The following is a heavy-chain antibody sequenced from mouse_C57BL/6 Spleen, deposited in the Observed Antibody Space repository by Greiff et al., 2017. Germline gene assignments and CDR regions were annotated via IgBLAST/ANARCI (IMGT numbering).Heavy chain of an antibody. V-gene: IGHV1-50*01. J-gene: IGHJ2*01. CDR2: IDPSDSYT. CDR3: ARGDLNGSSPYFDY. Sequence: QVQLKQPGAELVKPGASVKLSCKASGYTFTSYWMQWVKQRPGQGLEWIGEIDPSDSYTNYNQKFKGKATLTVDTSSSTAYMQLSSLTSEDSAVYYCARGDLNGSSPYFDYWGQGTTLTVSS. D-gene: IGHD1-1*01. CDR1: GYTFTSYW.